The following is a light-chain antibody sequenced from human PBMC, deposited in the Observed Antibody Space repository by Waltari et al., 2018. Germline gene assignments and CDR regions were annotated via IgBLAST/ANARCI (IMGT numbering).Light chain of an antibody. J-gene: IGLJ3*02. Sequence: QSVLTQPPSASGTPGQRITISCSGGSSNIGSNYVFWYQQLPGTAPKLLIYANSQLPAGVPDRFSGSKAGTSASLAISGLRPEDEADYYCAAWDGGLSNWLFGGGTRLTVL. CDR3: AAWDGGLSNWL. V-gene: IGLV1-47*02. CDR1: SSNIGSNY. CDR2: ANS.